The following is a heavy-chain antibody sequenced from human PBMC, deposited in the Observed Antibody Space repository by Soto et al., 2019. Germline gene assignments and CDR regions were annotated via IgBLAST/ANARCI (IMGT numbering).Heavy chain of an antibody. CDR3: ATDLNWEHY. D-gene: IGHD7-27*01. CDR2: IKPDGSER. Sequence: EVQLVESGGGLVQPGGSLRLSCAASGFTFGTHWMTWVRRPPGKGLECVADIKPDGSERYYVDSVKGRFTISRDNAKNSLYLHMNSLRAEDTAVYYCATDLNWEHYWGQGTLVTVSS. J-gene: IGHJ4*02. V-gene: IGHV3-7*04. CDR1: GFTFGTHW.